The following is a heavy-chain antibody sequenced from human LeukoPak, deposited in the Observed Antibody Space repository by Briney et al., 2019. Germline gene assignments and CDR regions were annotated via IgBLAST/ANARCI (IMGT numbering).Heavy chain of an antibody. CDR2: ISGSGGST. CDR1: GFTFSSYA. J-gene: IGHJ4*02. D-gene: IGHD3-22*01. V-gene: IGHV3-23*01. CDR3: AKVTSSYYYDSSGLFDY. Sequence: GGSLRLSCAASGFTFSSYAMSWVRQAPGKGLEWVSAISGSGGSTYYADSVKGRFTISRDNSKNTLYLQMNSLRAEDTAVYYCAKVTSSYYYDSSGLFDYWGQGTLATVSS.